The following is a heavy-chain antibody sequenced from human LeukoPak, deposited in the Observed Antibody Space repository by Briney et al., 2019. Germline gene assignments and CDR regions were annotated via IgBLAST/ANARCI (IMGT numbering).Heavy chain of an antibody. J-gene: IGHJ5*02. CDR1: GYTFTSYG. Sequence: GASVKVSCKASGYTFTSYGISWVRQAPGQGLEWMGWINPNSGGTNYAQKFQGRVTMTRDTSISTAYMELNRLTSDDTAVYYCARLMRIQSAAAGNWFDPWGQGTLVTVSS. D-gene: IGHD2-15*01. CDR2: INPNSGGT. CDR3: ARLMRIQSAAAGNWFDP. V-gene: IGHV1-2*02.